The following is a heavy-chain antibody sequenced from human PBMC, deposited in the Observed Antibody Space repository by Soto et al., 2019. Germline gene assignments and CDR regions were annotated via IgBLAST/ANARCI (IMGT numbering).Heavy chain of an antibody. CDR1: GFTFSSYS. Sequence: GGSLRLSCAASGFTFSSYSMNWVRQAPGKGLEWVSSISSSSSYIYYADSVKGRFTISRDNAKNSLYLHMNSLRAEDTAVYYGARENYGSRDFDYWGQGTLVTSPQ. D-gene: IGHD3-10*01. V-gene: IGHV3-21*01. J-gene: IGHJ4*02. CDR3: ARENYGSRDFDY. CDR2: ISSSSSYI.